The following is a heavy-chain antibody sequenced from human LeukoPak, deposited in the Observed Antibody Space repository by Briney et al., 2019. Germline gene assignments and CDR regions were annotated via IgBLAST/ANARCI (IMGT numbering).Heavy chain of an antibody. V-gene: IGHV3-49*03. D-gene: IGHD3-22*01. J-gene: IGHJ3*02. CDR2: IRSKAYGGTT. CDR3: TRAPTYYYDSSGYLDAFDI. CDR1: GFTFGDYA. Sequence: GGSLRLSCTASGFTFGDYAMSWFRQAPGEGLEWVGFIRSKAYGGTTEYAASVKGRLTISRDDSKSIAYLQMNSLKTEDTAVSYCTRAPTYYYDSSGYLDAFDIWGQGTMVTVSS.